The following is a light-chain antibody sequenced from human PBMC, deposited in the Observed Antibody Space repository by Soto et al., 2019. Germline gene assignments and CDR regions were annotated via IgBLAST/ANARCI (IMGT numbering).Light chain of an antibody. Sequence: EIVLTQSPGTLSLSPGERATLSCRASHSVSSSYLAWYQQKPGQAPRLLIYGASSRATGIPDRFSGTGSGTDFTLTISRLEPEDVAVYYCQQYGGSPPFTFGPGTKVDIK. CDR2: GAS. J-gene: IGKJ3*01. CDR1: HSVSSSY. V-gene: IGKV3-20*01. CDR3: QQYGGSPPFT.